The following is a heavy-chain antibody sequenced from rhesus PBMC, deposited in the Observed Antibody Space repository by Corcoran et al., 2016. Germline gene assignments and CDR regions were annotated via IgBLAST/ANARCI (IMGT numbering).Heavy chain of an antibody. J-gene: IGHJ6*01. CDR2: CDGGGSRT. CDR3: ARESSWSEGLDS. Sequence: QVQLQESGPGLVKPSETLSLTCAVSGGSISDSYYWSWIRQPPGKGLGWIGYCDGGGSRTDYNPHRKSRVTISTDTSKNQFSLKLGSVTAADTAVYYCARESSWSEGLDSWGQGVVVTVSS. V-gene: IGHV4-106*01. CDR1: GGSISDSYY. D-gene: IGHD6-13*01.